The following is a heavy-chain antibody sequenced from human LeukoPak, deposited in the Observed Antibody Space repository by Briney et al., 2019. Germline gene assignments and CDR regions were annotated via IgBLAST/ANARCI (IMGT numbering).Heavy chain of an antibody. J-gene: IGHJ4*02. Sequence: GGSLRLSCAASGFPLSNYWMHWVRQTPGKGLVWVPRINPDGTTTSYADSVKGRFTISRDNARNTLYLEMNSLRAEDTAVYYCARVGIGRYSFDSWGQGTLVTVSS. CDR2: INPDGTTT. V-gene: IGHV3-74*01. CDR3: ARVGIGRYSFDS. CDR1: GFPLSNYW. D-gene: IGHD1-26*01.